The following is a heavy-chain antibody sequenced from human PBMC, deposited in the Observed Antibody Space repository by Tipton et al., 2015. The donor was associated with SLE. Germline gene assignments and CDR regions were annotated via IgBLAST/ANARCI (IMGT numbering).Heavy chain of an antibody. CDR1: GGSISSGSYY. Sequence: TLSLTCTVSGGSISSGSYYWSWIRQPAGKGLEWIGRIYTSGSTNYNPSLKSRVTISVDTSKNQFSLKLSSVTAADTAVYYCARRGVAAMDVWGQGTTVTVSS. V-gene: IGHV4-61*02. J-gene: IGHJ6*02. CDR2: IYTSGST. CDR3: ARRGVAAMDV. D-gene: IGHD3-10*01.